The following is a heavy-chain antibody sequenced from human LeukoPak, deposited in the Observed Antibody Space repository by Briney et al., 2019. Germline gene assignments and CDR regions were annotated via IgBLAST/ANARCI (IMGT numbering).Heavy chain of an antibody. CDR2: IKQDGSEK. J-gene: IGHJ4*02. V-gene: IGHV3-7*01. Sequence: GGSLRLSCAASGFTFSDYNMNWVRQAPGKGLEWVANIKQDGSEKYYVDSVKGRFTISRDNAKNSLYLQMNSLRAEDTAVYYCARHVKPYYGDNRGQYYFDYWGQGTLVTVSS. CDR1: GFTFSDYN. CDR3: ARHVKPYYGDNRGQYYFDY. D-gene: IGHD4-17*01.